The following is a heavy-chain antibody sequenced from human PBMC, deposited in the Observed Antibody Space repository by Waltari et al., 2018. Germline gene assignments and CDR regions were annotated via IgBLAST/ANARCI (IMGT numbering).Heavy chain of an antibody. V-gene: IGHV4-39*01. J-gene: IGHJ4*02. Sequence: QLQLQESGPGLVKPSETLSLTCSVSGVSIRSGSYHWGWIRQPPGKGLEWIGCIHYRGATYYNPSLDSRVSFSVDTSKNWFSLKLTSVTTADTAVYYCARRYSSDWYVRYFDFWGQGTLVTVSS. CDR1: GVSIRSGSYH. D-gene: IGHD6-13*01. CDR3: ARRYSSDWYVRYFDF. CDR2: IHYRGAT.